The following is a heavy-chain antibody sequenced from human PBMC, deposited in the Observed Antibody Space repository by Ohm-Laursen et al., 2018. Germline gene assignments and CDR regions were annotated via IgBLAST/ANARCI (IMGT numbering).Heavy chain of an antibody. V-gene: IGHV4-34*01. CDR3: ARGCSGYSYGRYWYFDL. CDR1: GGSFSGYY. Sequence: SETLSLTCPVYGGSFSGYYWSWIRQPPGKGLEWIGEINHSGSTNYNPSLKSRVTISVDTSKNQFSLELSSVTAADTAVYYCARGCSGYSYGRYWYFDLWGRGTLVTVSS. CDR2: INHSGST. J-gene: IGHJ2*01. D-gene: IGHD5-18*01.